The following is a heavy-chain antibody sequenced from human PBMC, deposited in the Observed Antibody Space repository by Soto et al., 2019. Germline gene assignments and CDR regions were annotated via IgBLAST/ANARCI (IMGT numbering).Heavy chain of an antibody. V-gene: IGHV4-34*01. CDR2: INHRGST. CDR3: ARGPAVAGHWSDS. J-gene: IGHJ5*01. CDR1: GGSFSSYF. D-gene: IGHD6-19*01. Sequence: QVQLQQWGAGLLKPSETLSLTCAVYGGSFSSYFCSWIRQPPGKGLEWIGEINHRGSTNYNPSLKSRVTISVDTSKTQFSLKLTSVTAADTAVYYCARGPAVAGHWSDSWGQGILVTVSS.